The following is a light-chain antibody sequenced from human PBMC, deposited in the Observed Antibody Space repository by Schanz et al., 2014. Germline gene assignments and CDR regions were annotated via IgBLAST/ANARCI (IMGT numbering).Light chain of an antibody. CDR1: SSDVGGYKY. V-gene: IGLV2-8*01. J-gene: IGLJ2*01. CDR2: EDT. Sequence: QSALTQPPSASGSPGQSVTISCTGTSSDVGGYKYVSWYQQHPGKAPKLMIYEDTKRPSGVPDRFSGSKSGNTASLTVSGLQAEDEADYYCSSYTSSAPVFGGGTKLTVL. CDR3: SSYTSSAPV.